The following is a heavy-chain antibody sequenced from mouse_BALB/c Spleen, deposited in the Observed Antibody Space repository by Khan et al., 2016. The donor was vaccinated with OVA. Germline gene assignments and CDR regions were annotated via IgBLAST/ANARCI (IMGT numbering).Heavy chain of an antibody. CDR2: IWAGGGT. D-gene: IGHD1-3*01. V-gene: IGHV2-9*02. CDR3: ARLEDI. Sequence: VQLQESGPGLVAPSQSLSITCTVSGFSLTSYGVHWVRQPPGKGLEWLGVIWAGGGTNYNSALMSRLSISKDNSKSQVFLKMNSLQIEDTAMYYCARLEDIWGQGTTLTVSS. J-gene: IGHJ2*01. CDR1: GFSLTSYG.